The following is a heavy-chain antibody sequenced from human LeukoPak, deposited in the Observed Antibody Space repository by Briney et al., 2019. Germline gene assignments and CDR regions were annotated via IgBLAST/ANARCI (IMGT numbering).Heavy chain of an antibody. CDR1: VFTFDEYA. V-gene: IGHV3-9*01. CDR2: IRWNSGSI. CDR3: AKDNMVRGVNYYDYYMDV. J-gene: IGHJ6*03. Sequence: PGGSLRLSCADSVFTFDEYAMHWVRQAPGKGLEWGSGIRWNSGSIGYADSVKGRFTISRDNAKNSLYLQMNSLRAEDTALYYCAKDNMVRGVNYYDYYMDVWGKGTTVTVSS. D-gene: IGHD3-10*01.